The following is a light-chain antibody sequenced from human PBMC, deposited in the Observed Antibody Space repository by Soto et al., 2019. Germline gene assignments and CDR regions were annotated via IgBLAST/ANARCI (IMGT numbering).Light chain of an antibody. CDR1: QGISSA. V-gene: IGKV1-13*02. J-gene: IGKJ4*01. CDR3: QHFNSYPLT. Sequence: AIQLTQSPSSLSASVGDRVTITCRASQGISSALAWYQQKSGKAPKLLIYDASSLESGVPSRFSGSGSGTDFTLTIGSLQPEDFATYYCQHFNSYPLTFGGGTKVEIK. CDR2: DAS.